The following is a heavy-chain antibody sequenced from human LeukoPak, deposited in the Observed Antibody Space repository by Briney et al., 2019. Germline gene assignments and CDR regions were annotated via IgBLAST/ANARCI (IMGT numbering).Heavy chain of an antibody. V-gene: IGHV3-33*05. D-gene: IGHD2-2*01. CDR2: ISYDGSNK. CDR3: ASGKVVPAAIDY. Sequence: GGSLRLSCAASGFTFSSYGMHWVRQAPGKGLEWVAVISYDGSNKYYADSVKGRFTISRDNSKNTLYLQMNSLRAEDTAVYYCASGKVVPAAIDYWGQGTLVTVSS. J-gene: IGHJ4*02. CDR1: GFTFSSYG.